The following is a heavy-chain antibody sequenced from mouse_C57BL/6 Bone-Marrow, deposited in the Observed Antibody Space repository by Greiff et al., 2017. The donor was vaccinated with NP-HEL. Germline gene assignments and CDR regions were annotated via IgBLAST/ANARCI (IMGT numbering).Heavy chain of an antibody. CDR2: IHPNSGST. CDR1: GYTFTSYW. V-gene: IGHV1-64*01. CDR3: AGDYDDLFFAY. J-gene: IGHJ3*01. D-gene: IGHD2-4*01. Sequence: VQLQQPGAELVKPGASVKLSCKASGYTFTSYWMHWVKQRPGQGLEWIGMIHPNSGSTNYNEKFKSKATLTVDKSSSTAYMQHSSLTSDDSAVYYCAGDYDDLFFAYWGQGTLVTVSA.